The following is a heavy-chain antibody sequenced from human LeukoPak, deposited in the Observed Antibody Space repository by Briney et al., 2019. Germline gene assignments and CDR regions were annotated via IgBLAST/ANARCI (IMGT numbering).Heavy chain of an antibody. D-gene: IGHD2-21*01. CDR1: GGSFSGYY. CDR3: ARGRILDP. V-gene: IGHV4-34*01. Sequence: ASETLSLTCAVYGGSFSGYYWSWIRQPPGKGLEWIGEINHSGSTNYNPSLKSRVTISVDTSKNQFSLKLSSVTAADTAVYYCARGRILDPWGQGTLVTVSS. J-gene: IGHJ5*02. CDR2: INHSGST.